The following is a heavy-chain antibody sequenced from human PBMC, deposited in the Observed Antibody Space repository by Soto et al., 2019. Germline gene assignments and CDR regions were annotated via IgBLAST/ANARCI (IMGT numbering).Heavy chain of an antibody. J-gene: IGHJ4*02. V-gene: IGHV3-7*01. CDR3: VKAIAAAQ. Sequence: EVQLVESGGALVQPGGSLRLTCATSGFTCSNYWMTWVRQAPGKGLEWVANINKDGSQTSFVASVKGRFTIFRDNAKSSLYLQMNSLRSENMAKYSCVKAIAAAQWGQGTLVTVSS. CDR2: INKDGSQT. CDR1: GFTCSNYW. D-gene: IGHD6-25*01.